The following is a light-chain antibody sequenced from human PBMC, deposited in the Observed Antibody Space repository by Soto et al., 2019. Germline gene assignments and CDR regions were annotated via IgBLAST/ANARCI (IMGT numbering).Light chain of an antibody. CDR2: EVN. J-gene: IGLJ1*01. CDR1: SSDVGGYNY. V-gene: IGLV2-8*01. Sequence: QSALTQPPSASGSPGQSVTISCTGTSSDVGGYNYVSWYQQHPGKAPKLMIYEVNKRPSGVPDRFSGSKSGNTASLTVSGLQTEDDADYYCSSCAGNYNYVFGTGTKLTVL. CDR3: SSCAGNYNYV.